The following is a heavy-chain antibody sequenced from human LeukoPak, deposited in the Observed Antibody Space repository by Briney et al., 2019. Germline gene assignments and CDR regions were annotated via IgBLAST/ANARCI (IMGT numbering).Heavy chain of an antibody. CDR2: ISGSGEST. V-gene: IGHV3-23*01. CDR3: ARNSGSGVWGVNMGNY. D-gene: IGHD3-10*01. J-gene: IGHJ4*02. Sequence: PGGSLRLSCAASGFTFRSYAMSWVRQAPGKGLEWVSSISGSGESTFYADSVKGRFTISRDNSNNTLYLQVNSLRAEDTAVYYCARNSGSGVWGVNMGNYWGQGTLVTVSS. CDR1: GFTFRSYA.